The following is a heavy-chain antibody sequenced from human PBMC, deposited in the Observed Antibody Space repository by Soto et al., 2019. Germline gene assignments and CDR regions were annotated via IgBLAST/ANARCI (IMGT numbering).Heavy chain of an antibody. J-gene: IGHJ4*02. V-gene: IGHV3-7*01. Sequence: EVQLVESGGGLVQPGGSLRLSCAASGFTFSSYWMSWVRQAPGKGLGWVANIKQDGSEKYYVDSVKGRFTISRDNAKNSLYLQMNSLRAEDTAVYYCASLTGYCSGGSCYVWGQGTLVTVSS. CDR1: GFTFSSYW. D-gene: IGHD2-15*01. CDR3: ASLTGYCSGGSCYV. CDR2: IKQDGSEK.